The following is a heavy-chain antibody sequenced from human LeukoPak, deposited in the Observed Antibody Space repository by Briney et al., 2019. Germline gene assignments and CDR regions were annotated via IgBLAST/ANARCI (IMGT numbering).Heavy chain of an antibody. D-gene: IGHD6-13*01. CDR3: TTDAGYSNNWYNY. J-gene: IGHJ4*02. Sequence: GGSLRLSRAASGFTFNDAWMSWVRQAPGKGLEWVGRIKSKTDGGTTDYAAPVKGRFTIPRDDLKNMLYLQMSSLKIKDTGVYYCTTDAGYSNNWYNYWGQGTLVTVSS. CDR1: GFTFNDAW. CDR2: IKSKTDGGTT. V-gene: IGHV3-15*01.